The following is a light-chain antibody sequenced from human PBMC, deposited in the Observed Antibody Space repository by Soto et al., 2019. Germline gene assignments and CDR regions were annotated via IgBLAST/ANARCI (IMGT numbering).Light chain of an antibody. CDR2: DVS. V-gene: IGLV2-14*01. CDR3: SSYKSSGTLKV. Sequence: QSALTQPASVSGSPGQSITISCTGTSSDVGGYNYVSWYQQHPGKAPKLMIYDVSNRPSGVSNRFSGSKSGNTASLTISGLQAEDEADYYCSSYKSSGTLKVFGTGTKVTVL. CDR1: SSDVGGYNY. J-gene: IGLJ1*01.